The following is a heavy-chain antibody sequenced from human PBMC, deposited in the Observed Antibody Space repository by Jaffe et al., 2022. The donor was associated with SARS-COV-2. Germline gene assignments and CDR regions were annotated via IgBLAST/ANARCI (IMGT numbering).Heavy chain of an antibody. J-gene: IGHJ4*02. D-gene: IGHD3-10*01. V-gene: IGHV4-59*13. CDR2: IYYSGGT. CDR1: GASINSYD. Sequence: QVQLQESGPGLVKSSETLSLTCAVSGASINSYDWTWIRQPPGKGLDCIGHIYYSGGTNYRSSLKSRLNISVDRSKNQFSLQLTSATAADTAVYYCARVSGAGIDYWGQGVLVTVSS. CDR3: ARVSGAGIDY.